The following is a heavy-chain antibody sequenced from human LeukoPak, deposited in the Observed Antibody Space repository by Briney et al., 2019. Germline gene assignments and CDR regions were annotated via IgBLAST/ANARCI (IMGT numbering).Heavy chain of an antibody. J-gene: IGHJ4*02. D-gene: IGHD3-3*01. CDR1: GFTFSNYW. CDR3: ARVTPWSYFDY. V-gene: IGHV3-7*01. Sequence: GGSLRLSCAASGFTFSNYWMTWFRQAPGKGLERVASIEQDGSDIHYVDSVKGRFTISRDNAKNSVYLQMNSLRVGDTAVYYCARVTPWSYFDYWGQGTLVTVSS. CDR2: IEQDGSDI.